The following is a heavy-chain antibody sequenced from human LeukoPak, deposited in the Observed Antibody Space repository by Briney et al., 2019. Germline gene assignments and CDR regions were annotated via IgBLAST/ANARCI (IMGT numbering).Heavy chain of an antibody. Sequence: GGSLRLSCTASGFSFGDFAMTWFRQAPGKGLEWVGFIRSKEFGGTPEYAASVRGRFTISRDDSRGIAYLQMNSLKTEDTAVYHCSRDRLNRNDDSDAFDIWGQGTMVTVSS. CDR2: IRSKEFGGTP. CDR1: GFSFGDFA. V-gene: IGHV3-49*03. D-gene: IGHD1-20*01. CDR3: SRDRLNRNDDSDAFDI. J-gene: IGHJ3*02.